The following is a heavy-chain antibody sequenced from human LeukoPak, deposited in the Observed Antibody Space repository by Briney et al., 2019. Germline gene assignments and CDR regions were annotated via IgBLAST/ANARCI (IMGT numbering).Heavy chain of an antibody. J-gene: IGHJ3*02. V-gene: IGHV4-4*07. D-gene: IGHD3-16*01. CDR3: ASLCGGPEEPPLKI. CDR2: IYTSGST. Sequence: PSETLSLTCTVSGGSISSYYWSWIRQPAGKGLEWIGRIYTSGSTNYNPSLKSRVTMSVDTSKNQFSLKLSSVTAADTAAYYCASLCGGPEEPPLKIWGQGKMVTGSP. CDR1: GGSISSYY.